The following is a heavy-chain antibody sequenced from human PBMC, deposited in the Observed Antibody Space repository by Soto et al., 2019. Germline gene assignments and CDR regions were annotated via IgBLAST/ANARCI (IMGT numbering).Heavy chain of an antibody. CDR2: IRSKANSYAT. V-gene: IGHV3-73*02. D-gene: IGHD1-7*01. CDR3: TRRSQLRPPKLKHWYFDL. J-gene: IGHJ2*01. CDR1: GFTFSGSA. Sequence: EVQLVESGRGLVQPGGSLKLSCAASGFTFSGSAMHWVRQASGKGLEWVGRIRSKANSYATAYAASVKGRFTISRDDSKNTAYLQMNSLKTEDTAVYYCTRRSQLRPPKLKHWYFDLWGRGTLVTVSS.